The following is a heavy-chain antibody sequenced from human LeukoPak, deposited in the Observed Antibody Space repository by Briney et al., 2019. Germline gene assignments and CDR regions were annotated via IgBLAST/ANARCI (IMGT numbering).Heavy chain of an antibody. V-gene: IGHV5-51*01. CDR1: GYSFTSYW. J-gene: IGHJ6*03. CDR3: ARTPSSSWFYYYYMDV. CDR2: IYPGDSDT. D-gene: IGHD6-13*01. Sequence: HGESLKISCKGSGYSFTSYWSGWVRQMPGKGLEWMGIIYPGDSDTRYSPSFQGQVTISADKSISTAYLQWSSLKASDTAMYYCARTPSSSWFYYYYMDVWGKGTTVTVSS.